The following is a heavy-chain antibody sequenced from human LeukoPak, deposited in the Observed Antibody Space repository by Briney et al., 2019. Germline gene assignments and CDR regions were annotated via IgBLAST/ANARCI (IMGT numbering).Heavy chain of an antibody. J-gene: IGHJ4*02. V-gene: IGHV4-34*01. CDR3: ARERGRVDY. CDR2: INHSGST. D-gene: IGHD2-15*01. CDR1: GGSFSGYY. Sequence: PSETLSLTCAVYGGSFSGYYWSWIRQPPGKGLEWIGEINHSGSTNYNPSLKSRVTISVDTSKNQFSLKLSSVTAADTAVYYCARERGRVDYWGQGTLVTVSS.